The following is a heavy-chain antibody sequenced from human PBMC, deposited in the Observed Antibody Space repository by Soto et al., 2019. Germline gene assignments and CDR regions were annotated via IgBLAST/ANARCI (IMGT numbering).Heavy chain of an antibody. Sequence: SVKVSCKASGGTFSGDVISWVRQAPGQGIEWMGGVLPIFGTANYPQKYQGSVTITADQPTSTAHMELSSLRSEDTAVYYCARHSLWDIVAVPAANPLGPYGMDVWAQGTRVTVSS. V-gene: IGHV1-69*13. D-gene: IGHD2-2*01. CDR2: VLPIFGTA. J-gene: IGHJ6*02. CDR1: GGTFSGDV. CDR3: ARHSLWDIVAVPAANPLGPYGMDV.